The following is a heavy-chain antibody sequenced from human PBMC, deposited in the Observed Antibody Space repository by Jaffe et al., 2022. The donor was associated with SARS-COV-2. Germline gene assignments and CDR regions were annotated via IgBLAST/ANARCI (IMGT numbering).Heavy chain of an antibody. J-gene: IGHJ4*02. V-gene: IGHV3-23*01. D-gene: IGHD7-27*01. Sequence: EVQLLESGGGLVRPGGSLRLSCAASGFTLSSYAMSWVRQAPGEGLEWVSTLSGTGFNTYYAASVKGRFTISRDNSKSTLYLQMNNLRAEDTAVYYCANLNWGSGGFDYWGQGTLVTVSS. CDR2: LSGTGFNT. CDR1: GFTLSSYA. CDR3: ANLNWGSGGFDY.